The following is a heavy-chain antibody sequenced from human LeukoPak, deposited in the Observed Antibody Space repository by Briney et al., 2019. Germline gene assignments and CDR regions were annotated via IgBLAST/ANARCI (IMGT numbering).Heavy chain of an antibody. CDR3: TTVTWGSPGSIGY. CDR1: GFTFSKAW. D-gene: IGHD3-16*01. V-gene: IGHV3-15*01. CDR2: IKSKTDGGTI. Sequence: PGGSLRLSCAASGFTFSKAWLSWVRQAPGKGLEWVGRIKSKTDGGTIDYAAPVRGRFTISRDDSRNTLYLQVNSLKSEDTAVYYCTTVTWGSPGSIGYWGQGTLVTVSS. J-gene: IGHJ4*02.